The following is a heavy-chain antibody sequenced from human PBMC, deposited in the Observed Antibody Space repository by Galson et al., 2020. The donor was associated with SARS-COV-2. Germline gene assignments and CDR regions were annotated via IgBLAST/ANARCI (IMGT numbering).Heavy chain of an antibody. V-gene: IGHV3-23*01. CDR1: GFTFSSYA. CDR2: ISGSGGST. J-gene: IGHJ4*02. Sequence: GGSLRLSCAASGFTFSSYAMSWVRQAPGKGLEWVSAISGSGGSTYYADSVKGRFTISRDNSKNTLYLQMNSLRAEDTAVYYCAKVGGGFGFGELLSEGYYFDYWGQGTLVTVSS. CDR3: AKVGGGFGFGELLSEGYYFDY. D-gene: IGHD3-10*01.